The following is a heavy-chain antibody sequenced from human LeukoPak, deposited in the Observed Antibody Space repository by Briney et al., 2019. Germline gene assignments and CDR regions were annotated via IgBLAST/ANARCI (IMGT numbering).Heavy chain of an antibody. CDR3: ARVRGNSGNFDY. CDR1: GYTFTGYY. CDR2: INPNSGGT. D-gene: IGHD3-10*01. J-gene: IGHJ4*02. Sequence: ASVKVSCKASGYTFTGYYMHWVRQAPGQGLEWMGRINPNSGGTNYAQKFQGRVTMTRDTSISTAYMELSRLRSDDTAVYYCARVRGNSGNFDYWGQGTPVTVSS. V-gene: IGHV1-2*06.